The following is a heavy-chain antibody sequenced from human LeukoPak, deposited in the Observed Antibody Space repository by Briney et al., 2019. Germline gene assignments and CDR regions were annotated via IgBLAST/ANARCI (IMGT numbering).Heavy chain of an antibody. V-gene: IGHV3-15*07. CDR1: GFTFSNAW. CDR3: AKIHYNSSPWDY. J-gene: IGHJ4*02. Sequence: GGSLRLSCAASGFTFSNAWMNWVRQAPGKGLEWVGRIKSKTDGGTTDYAAPVKGRFTISRDDSKNTLYLQMNSLRAEDTAVYYCAKIHYNSSPWDYWGQGTLVTVSS. CDR2: IKSKTDGGTT. D-gene: IGHD3-22*01.